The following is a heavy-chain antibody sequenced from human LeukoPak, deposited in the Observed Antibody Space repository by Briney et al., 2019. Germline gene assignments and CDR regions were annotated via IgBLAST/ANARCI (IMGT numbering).Heavy chain of an antibody. CDR3: ATMGYYYYYYMDV. J-gene: IGHJ6*03. V-gene: IGHV3-7*01. CDR1: GFTFSSYW. Sequence: QPGGSLRLSCAGSGFTFSSYWMSWVRQAPGKGLEWVANIKQDGSEKYYVDSVKGRFTISRDNAKNSLYLQMNSLRAEDTAVYYCATMGYYYYYYMDVWGKGTTVIVSS. CDR2: IKQDGSEK. D-gene: IGHD3-10*01.